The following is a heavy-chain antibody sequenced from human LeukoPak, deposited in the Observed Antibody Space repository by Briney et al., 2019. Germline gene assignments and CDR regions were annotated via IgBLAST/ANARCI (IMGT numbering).Heavy chain of an antibody. D-gene: IGHD3-10*01. Sequence: GGSLRLSCAMSGFSDAWMTWVRQAPGKGLEWVSAISGSGGSTYYADSVKGRFTISRDNSKNTLYLQMNSLRAEDTAVYYCAKEFGPGDYYYYGMDVWGQGTTVTVSS. V-gene: IGHV3-23*01. CDR3: AKEFGPGDYYYYGMDV. CDR2: ISGSGGST. J-gene: IGHJ6*02. CDR1: GFSDAW.